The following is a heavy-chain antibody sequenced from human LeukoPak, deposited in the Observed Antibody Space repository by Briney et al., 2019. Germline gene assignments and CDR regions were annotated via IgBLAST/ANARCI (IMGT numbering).Heavy chain of an antibody. J-gene: IGHJ6*03. V-gene: IGHV1-18*01. CDR2: ISAYNGNT. Sequence: ASVKVSCKASGYTFTSYGISWVRQAPGQGLEWMGWISAYNGNTNYAQKLQGRATMTTDTSTSTAYMELRSLRSDDTAVYYCARVAGNYARPNYYMDVWGKGTTVTVSS. CDR1: GYTFTSYG. CDR3: ARVAGNYARPNYYMDV. D-gene: IGHD4-11*01.